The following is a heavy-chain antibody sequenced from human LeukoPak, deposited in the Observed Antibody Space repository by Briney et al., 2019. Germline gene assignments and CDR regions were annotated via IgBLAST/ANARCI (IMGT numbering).Heavy chain of an antibody. Sequence: GGSLRLSCAVSGFTLSSYNMSWVRQAPGKGLEWVANIKQDGSEKYYVDSVKGRFTISRDNAKNSLYLQMNSLGAEDTAVYYCARAMGIAVAGTGLGYWGQGTLVTVSS. CDR3: ARAMGIAVAGTGLGY. CDR1: GFTLSSYN. V-gene: IGHV3-7*01. CDR2: IKQDGSEK. D-gene: IGHD6-19*01. J-gene: IGHJ4*02.